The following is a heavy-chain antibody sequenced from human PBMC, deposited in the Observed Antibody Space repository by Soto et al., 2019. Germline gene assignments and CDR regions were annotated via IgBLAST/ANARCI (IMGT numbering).Heavy chain of an antibody. V-gene: IGHV3-30-3*01. Sequence: QVQLVESGGGVVQPGEPLRLSCAASGFPFNNYAMHWVRQAPGRGLEWVAAVSSDGNHQHYANSVKGRFTISRDNSKNTLILHMNSLRVEATAIYYCVRDSEELPGIFRFDPWGQGTLITVSS. D-gene: IGHD1-7*01. CDR1: GFPFNNYA. CDR2: VSSDGNHQ. J-gene: IGHJ5*02. CDR3: VRDSEELPGIFRFDP.